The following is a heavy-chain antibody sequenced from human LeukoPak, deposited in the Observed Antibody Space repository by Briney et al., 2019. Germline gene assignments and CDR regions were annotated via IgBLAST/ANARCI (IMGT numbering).Heavy chain of an antibody. D-gene: IGHD6-19*01. CDR2: IIPIFGTA. CDR3: ASVDAVAGVDY. V-gene: IGHV1-69*13. J-gene: IGHJ4*02. CDR1: GGTFSSYA. Sequence: ASVKVSCKASGGTFSSYAISWVRQAPGQGLEWMGGIIPIFGTANYAQKFQGGVTITADESTSTAYMELSSLRSDDTAVYYCASVDAVAGVDYWGQGTLVTVSS.